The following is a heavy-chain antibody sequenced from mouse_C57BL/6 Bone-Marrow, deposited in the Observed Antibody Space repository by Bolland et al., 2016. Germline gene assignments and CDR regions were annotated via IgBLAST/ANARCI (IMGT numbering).Heavy chain of an antibody. D-gene: IGHD2-5*01. CDR3: ARGRYSNYVAWFAY. J-gene: IGHJ3*01. Sequence: GSTTYNSALKSRLSISKENSKSQVFLKMNSLQTDDTAMYYCARGRYSNYVAWFAYWGQGTLV. CDR2: GST. V-gene: IGHV2-6*02.